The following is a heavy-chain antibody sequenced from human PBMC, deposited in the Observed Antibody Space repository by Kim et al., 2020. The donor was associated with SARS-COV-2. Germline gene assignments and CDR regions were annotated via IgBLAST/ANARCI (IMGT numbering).Heavy chain of an antibody. CDR2: IYYSGST. V-gene: IGHV4-39*07. D-gene: IGHD7-27*01. J-gene: IGHJ4*02. Sequence: IRQPAGKKLAWIGIIYYSGSTYYSPSFHSRVTIAVDTSKSQFSLSLNSVTAAVTAVYYCARGHVGNLFWGQGALVAVSS. CDR3: ARGHVGNLF.